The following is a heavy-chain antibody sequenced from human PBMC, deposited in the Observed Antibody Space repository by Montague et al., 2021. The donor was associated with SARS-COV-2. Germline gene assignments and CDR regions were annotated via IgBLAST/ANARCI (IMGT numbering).Heavy chain of an antibody. V-gene: IGHV4-34*01. D-gene: IGHD3-10*01. Sequence: SETLSLTCAVHGGSFSTYSWNWSRQPPGKGLEWIGEIHHGGSTNYNPSLKSRVTISADTSKNQFRLKLTSVAAADTAVYYCASLGDGVVPSPILGVGPSYSYYGMDVWGKGTTVTVSS. CDR3: ASLGDGVVPSPILGVGPSYSYYGMDV. CDR2: IHHGGST. J-gene: IGHJ6*04. CDR1: GGSFSTYS.